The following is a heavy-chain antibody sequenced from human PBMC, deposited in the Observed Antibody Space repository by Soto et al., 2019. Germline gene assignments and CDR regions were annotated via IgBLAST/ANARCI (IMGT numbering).Heavy chain of an antibody. CDR1: GYTFTSYF. J-gene: IGHJ4*02. CDR3: ARALYYDSSGLDS. CDR2: INPSGGTT. V-gene: IGHV1-46*03. Sequence: ASVKVSCKASGYTFTSYFIKWVRQAPGQGLEWMGIINPSGGTTTYAQKFQGRVTMTRDTSTSTVYMELSSLRSEDTAVYYCARALYYDSSGLDSWGQGSVVTVSS. D-gene: IGHD3-22*01.